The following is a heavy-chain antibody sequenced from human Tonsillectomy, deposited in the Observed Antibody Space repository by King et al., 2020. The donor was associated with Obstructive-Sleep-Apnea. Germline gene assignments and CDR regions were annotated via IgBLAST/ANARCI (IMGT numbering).Heavy chain of an antibody. CDR3: ARDLAEGYCSGGSCYGAFDL. CDR2: ISYDGSNK. CDR1: GFTFSSYA. D-gene: IGHD2-15*01. Sequence: VQLVESGGGVVQPGRSLRLSCAASGFTFSSYAMHWVRQAPGKGLEWVAVISYDGSNKYYADSVKGRFTISRDDSKNTRYLQMNSLRAEDTAVYYCARDLAEGYCSGGSCYGAFDLWGQGTMVTVSS. J-gene: IGHJ3*01. V-gene: IGHV3-30*04.